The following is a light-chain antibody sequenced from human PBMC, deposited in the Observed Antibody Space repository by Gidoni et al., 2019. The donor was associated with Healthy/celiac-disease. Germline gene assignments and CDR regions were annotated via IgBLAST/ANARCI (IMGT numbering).Light chain of an antibody. CDR1: QDISNY. CDR2: DAS. Sequence: DIQMTQSPSSRSASVGDRVTITCQASQDISNYLNWYQQKPGKAPKLLIYDASNLETGVPSRFSGSGSGTDFTCTISSLQPEDIATYYCQQYDNLPGFTFGPGTKVDIK. CDR3: QQYDNLPGFT. V-gene: IGKV1-33*01. J-gene: IGKJ3*01.